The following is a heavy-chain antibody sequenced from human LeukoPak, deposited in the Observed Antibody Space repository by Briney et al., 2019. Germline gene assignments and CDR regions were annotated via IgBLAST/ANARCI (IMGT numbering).Heavy chain of an antibody. J-gene: IGHJ4*02. V-gene: IGHV1-2*02. CDR2: INPYSGDT. CDR3: ARSSYDSSLRIDDF. D-gene: IGHD3-22*01. CDR1: GYTFTDYY. Sequence: ASVKVSCKASGYTFTDYYMHWVRQAPGPGLERMGWINPYSGDTNYAQKFQGRVTMTRDTSISTAYMELSRLRSDDTAVYYCARSSYDSSLRIDDFWGQGTLVTVSS.